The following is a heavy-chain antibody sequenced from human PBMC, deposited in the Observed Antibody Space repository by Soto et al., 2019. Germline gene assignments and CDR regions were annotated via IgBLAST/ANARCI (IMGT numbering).Heavy chain of an antibody. CDR3: ARATNSQFDP. CDR2: IWFDGSNK. CDR1: GFTFSRYG. V-gene: IGHV3-33*01. J-gene: IGHJ5*02. D-gene: IGHD1-26*01. Sequence: QVQLVESGGGVVQPGRSPRLSCAASGFTFSRYGMHWVRQAPGKGLQWVAVIWFDGSNKFYADSVTGRFTISRDNSNNMLYLQMNSLRAEDTAVYYCARATNSQFDPWGQGTLVTVSS.